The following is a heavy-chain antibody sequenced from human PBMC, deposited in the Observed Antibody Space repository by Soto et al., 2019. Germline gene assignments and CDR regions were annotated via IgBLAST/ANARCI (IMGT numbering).Heavy chain of an antibody. V-gene: IGHV4-34*01. CDR1: GGSFSGCY. CDR3: ARGMRSQQLLSGFAY. J-gene: IGHJ4*02. D-gene: IGHD6-13*01. CDR2: INHSGST. Sequence: SETLSLTCAVYGGSFSGCYWSWIRQPPGKGLEWIGEINHSGSTNYNPSLKSRVTISVDTSKNQFSLKLSSVTAADTSLYYCARGMRSQQLLSGFAYWGQGTLVTVSS.